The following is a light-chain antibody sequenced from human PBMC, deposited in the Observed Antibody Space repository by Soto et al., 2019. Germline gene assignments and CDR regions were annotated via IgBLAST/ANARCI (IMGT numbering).Light chain of an antibody. Sequence: QSALTQPASVSGSPGQSITISCTGTSSDVGGYNLVSWYQQHPGKAPKLMIYEVSKRPSGVSNRFSGSKSGNTASLTISGLQAEDEADYYCCAYAGSSTHYVFGTGT. V-gene: IGLV2-23*02. J-gene: IGLJ1*01. CDR2: EVS. CDR1: SSDVGGYNL. CDR3: CAYAGSSTHYV.